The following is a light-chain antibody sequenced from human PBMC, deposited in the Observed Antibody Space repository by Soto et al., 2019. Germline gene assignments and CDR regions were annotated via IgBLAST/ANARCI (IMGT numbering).Light chain of an antibody. J-gene: IGLJ2*01. V-gene: IGLV2-14*01. CDR2: EVI. CDR3: SSYTSSSTLI. Sequence: QSALTQPASVSGSPGQSITISCTGSSSDVGVYNYVSWYQQYPGKAPKLMIYEVINRPSGISNRFSGSRSANTASLIISGLQAEDEADYYCSSYTSSSTLIFGGGTKLTVL. CDR1: SSDVGVYNY.